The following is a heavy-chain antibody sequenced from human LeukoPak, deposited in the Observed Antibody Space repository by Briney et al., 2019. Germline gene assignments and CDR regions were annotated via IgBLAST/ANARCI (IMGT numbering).Heavy chain of an antibody. J-gene: IGHJ3*02. CDR2: ICIRGDT. V-gene: IGHV3-13*01. CDR3: ASPDAFDI. Sequence: GGTLRLSCAASGFTFIDYDMHCGRRVLGKGLEWVSAICIRGDTHYSGSVKGRFTISRENPESSLYLQMNSLRGEDAGVYYCASPDAFDIWGQGTMVTVSS. CDR1: GFTFIDYD.